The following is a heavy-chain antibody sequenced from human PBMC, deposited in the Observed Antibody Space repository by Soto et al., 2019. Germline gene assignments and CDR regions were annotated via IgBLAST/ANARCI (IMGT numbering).Heavy chain of an antibody. CDR1: CGSVSSGGFY. V-gene: IGHV4-31*03. CDR3: ARLPGYYDGSGYLYGMDV. Sequence: LSLSCTISCGSVSSGGFYWSWIPQHPGTGLEWIGYIYDSGSTDYNPTLKSRVTVSVDSSKNQYSLKLSSETATDTAVYYCARLPGYYDGSGYLYGMDVWGQGTTVTVSS. CDR2: IYDSGST. J-gene: IGHJ6*02. D-gene: IGHD3-22*01.